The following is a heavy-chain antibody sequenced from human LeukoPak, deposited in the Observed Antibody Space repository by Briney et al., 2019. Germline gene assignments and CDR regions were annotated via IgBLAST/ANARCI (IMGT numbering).Heavy chain of an antibody. D-gene: IGHD1-26*01. Sequence: SETLSLTCAVYGGSFSGYYWSWIRQPPGKGLEWIGEINHSGSTNYNPSLKSRVTISVDTSKNQFSLKLSSVTAADTAVYYCARGLWELLLPPFDYWGQGTLVTVSS. CDR3: ARGLWELLLPPFDY. V-gene: IGHV4-34*01. J-gene: IGHJ4*02. CDR1: GGSFSGYY. CDR2: INHSGST.